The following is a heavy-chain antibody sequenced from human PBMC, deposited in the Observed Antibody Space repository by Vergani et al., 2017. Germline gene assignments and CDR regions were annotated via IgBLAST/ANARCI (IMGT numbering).Heavy chain of an antibody. V-gene: IGHV1-46*03. CDR3: ARDRPGVVPAAVCDY. CDR2: INPSGGST. Sequence: QVQLVQSGAEVKKPGASVKVSCKASGYTFTSYYMHWVRQAPGQGLEWMGIINPSGGSTSYAQKFQGRVTMTRDTSTSTVYMELSSLRSEDTAVYYCARDRPGVVPAAVCDYWGQGTLVTVSS. D-gene: IGHD2-2*01. J-gene: IGHJ4*02. CDR1: GYTFTSYY.